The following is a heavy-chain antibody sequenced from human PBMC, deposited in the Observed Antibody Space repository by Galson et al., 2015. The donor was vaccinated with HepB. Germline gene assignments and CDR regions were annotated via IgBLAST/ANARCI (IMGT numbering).Heavy chain of an antibody. CDR3: ARSAGDLDY. CDR1: GDSVSSNKAA. D-gene: IGHD7-27*01. Sequence: CAISGDSVSSNKAAWNRIRQSPSRGLEWLGRTYYRSKWYYGYAVSVKSRITINPDTSKNQFSLHLNSVTPEDTAVYYCARSAGDLDYWGQGTLVTVSS. V-gene: IGHV6-1*01. J-gene: IGHJ4*02. CDR2: TYYRSKWYY.